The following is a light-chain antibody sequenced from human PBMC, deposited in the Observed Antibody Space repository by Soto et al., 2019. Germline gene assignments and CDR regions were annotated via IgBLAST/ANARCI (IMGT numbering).Light chain of an antibody. Sequence: QSVLTQPPSVSAAPGQTVTISCSGSSSNVGHESVSWYQSLPGTAPKLLIYGNSNRPSGVPDRFSGSKSGTSASLAITGLQAEDEADYYCQSYDSSLSVVFGGGTQLTVL. CDR1: SSNVGHESV. V-gene: IGLV1-40*01. J-gene: IGLJ2*01. CDR2: GNS. CDR3: QSYDSSLSVV.